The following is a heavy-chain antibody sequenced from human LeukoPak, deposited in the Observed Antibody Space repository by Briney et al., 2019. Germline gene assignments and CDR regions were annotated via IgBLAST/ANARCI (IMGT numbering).Heavy chain of an antibody. CDR2: IRYDGSNK. CDR3: AKDAHHYYDSSGYSFDY. Sequence: PGGSLRLSCAASGFTVSSNYMSWVRQAPGKGLEWVAFIRYDGSNKYYADSVKGRFTISRDNSKNTLYLQMNSLRAEDTAVYYCAKDAHHYYDSSGYSFDYWGQGTLVTVSS. D-gene: IGHD3-22*01. J-gene: IGHJ4*02. CDR1: GFTVSSNY. V-gene: IGHV3-30*02.